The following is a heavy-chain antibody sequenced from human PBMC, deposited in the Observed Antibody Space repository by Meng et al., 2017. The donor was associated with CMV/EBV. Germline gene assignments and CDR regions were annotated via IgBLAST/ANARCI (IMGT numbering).Heavy chain of an antibody. CDR3: AKGRITIFGAVDY. Sequence: GESLKISCAASGFTFDDYTMHWVRQAPGKGLEWVSLISWDGGSTYYADSVKGRFTISRDNSKNSLYLQMNSLRTEDTALYYCAKGRITIFGAVDYWGQGTLVTASS. J-gene: IGHJ4*02. CDR1: GFTFDDYT. CDR2: ISWDGGST. D-gene: IGHD3-3*01. V-gene: IGHV3-43*01.